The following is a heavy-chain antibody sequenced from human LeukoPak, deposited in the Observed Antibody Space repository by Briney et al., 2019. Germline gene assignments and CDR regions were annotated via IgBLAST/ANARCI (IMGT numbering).Heavy chain of an antibody. J-gene: IGHJ4*02. CDR3: ARVGYYYGPGSYRAWDY. Sequence: ASVKVSCKASGYTFTGYYMHWVRQAPGQGLEWMGWINPDSGGTNYAQKFQGRVTITRDTSISTVYMELSRLRSDDTAVYYCARVGYYYGPGSYRAWDYWGQGTLVTVSS. V-gene: IGHV1-2*02. CDR2: INPDSGGT. D-gene: IGHD3-10*01. CDR1: GYTFTGYY.